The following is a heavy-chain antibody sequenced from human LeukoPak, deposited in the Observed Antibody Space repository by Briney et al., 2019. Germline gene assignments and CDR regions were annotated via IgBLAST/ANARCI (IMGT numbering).Heavy chain of an antibody. D-gene: IGHD5-18*01. CDR1: GYTFTSYY. V-gene: IGHV1-46*01. CDR2: INPSGGST. Sequence: ASVKVCCKASGYTFTSYYMHWVRQAPGQGLEWMGIINPSGGSTSYAQKFQGRVTMTRDTSTSSVYMELSSLRSEDTAVYYCARDVDTAMGTDYWGQGTLVTVSS. J-gene: IGHJ4*02. CDR3: ARDVDTAMGTDY.